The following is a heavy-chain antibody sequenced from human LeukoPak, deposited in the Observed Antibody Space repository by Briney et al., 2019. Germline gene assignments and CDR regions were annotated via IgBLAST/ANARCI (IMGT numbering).Heavy chain of an antibody. CDR1: GGTFSSYT. V-gene: IGHV1-69*04. J-gene: IGHJ6*03. Sequence: SVKVSCKASGGTFSSYTISWVRQAPGQGLEWMGRIIPILGIANYAQKFQGRVTITAYKSTSTAYMELSSLRSEDTAVYYCARDLLKYCSSTSCYTKAIDYYYYMDVWGKGTTVTVSS. CDR2: IIPILGIA. D-gene: IGHD2-2*02. CDR3: ARDLLKYCSSTSCYTKAIDYYYYMDV.